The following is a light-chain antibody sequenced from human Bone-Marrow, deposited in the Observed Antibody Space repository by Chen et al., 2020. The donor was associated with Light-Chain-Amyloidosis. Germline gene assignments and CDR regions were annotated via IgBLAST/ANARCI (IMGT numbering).Light chain of an antibody. Sequence: SYELTQPPSVSVSPAQTARITCSGDDLPTKYAYWYQQKPSQAPVLVIHRDTERPSGISERFSGSSSGTTATLTISGVQAEDEADYHCQSADSSGTYEVIFGGGTKLTVL. V-gene: IGLV3-25*03. CDR2: RDT. CDR1: DLPTKY. CDR3: QSADSSGTYEVI. J-gene: IGLJ2*01.